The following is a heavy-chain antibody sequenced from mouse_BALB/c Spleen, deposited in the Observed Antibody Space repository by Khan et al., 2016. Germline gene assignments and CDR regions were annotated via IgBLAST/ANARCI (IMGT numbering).Heavy chain of an antibody. CDR3: ARRDDGGGAMDY. J-gene: IGHJ4*01. D-gene: IGHD2-3*01. V-gene: IGHV2-6*02. Sequence: VQLQESGPGLVAPSQSLSITCTVSGFSLTSYCVHWVRQPPGKGLEWLVVIWRDGSTTYNSALKSRLTISKDNSKSQVFLKMNSLQTDDTAMYDCARRDDGGGAMDYWGQGTSVTVSS. CDR1: GFSLTSYC. CDR2: IWRDGST.